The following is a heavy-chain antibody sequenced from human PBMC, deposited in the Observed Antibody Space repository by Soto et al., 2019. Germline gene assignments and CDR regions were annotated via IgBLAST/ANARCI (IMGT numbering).Heavy chain of an antibody. J-gene: IGHJ4*02. D-gene: IGHD3-3*01. CDR3: ARSSRYYDFWSGYPLY. CDR1: GGSFSGYY. CDR2: INHSGST. V-gene: IGHV4-34*01. Sequence: TSETLSLTCAVYGGSFSGYYWSWIRQPPGKGLEWIGEINHSGSTNYNPSLKSRVTISVDTSKNQFSLKLSSVTAADTAVYYCARSSRYYDFWSGYPLYWGQGTLVTVSS.